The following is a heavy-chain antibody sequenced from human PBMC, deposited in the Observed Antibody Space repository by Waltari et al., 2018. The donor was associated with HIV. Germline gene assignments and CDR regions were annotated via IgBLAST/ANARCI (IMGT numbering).Heavy chain of an antibody. Sequence: EVQLVESGGGLVKPGGSLRLSCAASGFTFSNAWMSWVRQAPGKGLELGGRIKSKTYGGTTKYAAPVNGRFTISRDDSKNTLYLQMNSLKTEDTAVYYCTTDLYGPWGQGTLVTVSS. D-gene: IGHD2-2*02. J-gene: IGHJ5*02. CDR1: GFTFSNAW. V-gene: IGHV3-15*01. CDR3: TTDLYGP. CDR2: IKSKTYGGTT.